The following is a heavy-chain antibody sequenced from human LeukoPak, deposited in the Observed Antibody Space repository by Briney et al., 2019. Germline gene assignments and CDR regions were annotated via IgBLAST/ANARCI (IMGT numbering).Heavy chain of an antibody. CDR2: INHSGST. D-gene: IGHD1-1*01. CDR3: ARQGLERRKKAFDI. J-gene: IGHJ3*02. CDR1: GASISSSNW. Sequence: PSGTLSLTCTVSGASISSSNWWSWIRQPPGKGLEWIGEINHSGSTNYNPSLKSRVTISVDTSKNQFSLKLSSVTAADTAVYYCARQGLERRKKAFDIWGQGTMVTVSS. V-gene: IGHV4-4*02.